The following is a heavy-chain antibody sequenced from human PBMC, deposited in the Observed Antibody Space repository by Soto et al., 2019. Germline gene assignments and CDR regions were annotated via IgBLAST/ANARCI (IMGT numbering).Heavy chain of an antibody. V-gene: IGHV3-30*03. J-gene: IGHJ3*01. D-gene: IGHD4-17*01. CDR1: GVTFTNYA. CDR3: TTDPLDYVV. Sequence: GGSLRLSCAASGVTFTNYAMHWVRQAPGKGLEWVADISYHGTEKGYADSVKGRFTISRDDSKNTLYLQMNSLKTEDTAVYYCTTDPLDYVVWGQGTMVTVSS. CDR2: ISYHGTEK.